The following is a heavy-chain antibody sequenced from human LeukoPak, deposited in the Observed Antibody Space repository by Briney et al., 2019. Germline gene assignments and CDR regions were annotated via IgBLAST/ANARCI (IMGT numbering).Heavy chain of an antibody. D-gene: IGHD5-12*01. Sequence: PGGSLRLSCAASGFTFSSYSMNWVRQAPGKGLEWVSYISSSSSIYYADSVKGRFTISRDNAKNSLYLQMNSLRAEDTAVYYCVRYLVGTDFDIWGQGTMVTVSS. V-gene: IGHV3-48*01. CDR2: ISSSSSI. CDR1: GFTFSSYS. CDR3: VRYLVGTDFDI. J-gene: IGHJ3*02.